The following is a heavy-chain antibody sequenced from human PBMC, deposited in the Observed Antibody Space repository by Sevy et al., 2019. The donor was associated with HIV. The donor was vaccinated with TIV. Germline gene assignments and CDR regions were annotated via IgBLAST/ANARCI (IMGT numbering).Heavy chain of an antibody. CDR2: ISYDGSNK. CDR1: GFTFSSYG. CDR3: AKDDNRDVWSGYYYYYYYMDV. J-gene: IGHJ6*03. Sequence: GGSLRLSCAASGFTFSSYGMHWVRQAPGKGLEWVAVISYDGSNKYYADSVKGRFTISRDNSKNTLYLQMNSLRAEDTAVDYYAKDDNRDVWSGYYYYYYYMDVWGKGTTVTVSS. D-gene: IGHD3-3*01. V-gene: IGHV3-30*18.